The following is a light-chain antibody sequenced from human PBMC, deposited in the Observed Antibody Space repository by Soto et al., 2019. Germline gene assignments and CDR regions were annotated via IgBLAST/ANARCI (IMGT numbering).Light chain of an antibody. CDR3: QAWDSTTVV. V-gene: IGLV3-1*01. J-gene: IGLJ2*01. Sequence: SYELTQPPSVSVSPGQTASITCSGDKMGGQYACWYQLKPGQSPILVIYQDTKRPSGIPERFSGSNSGNTATLTISGTQAIDEADYYCQAWDSTTVVFGGGTKLTVL. CDR2: QDT. CDR1: KMGGQY.